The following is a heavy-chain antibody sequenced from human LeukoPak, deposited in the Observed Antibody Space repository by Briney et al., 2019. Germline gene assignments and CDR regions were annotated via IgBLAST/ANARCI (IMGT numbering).Heavy chain of an antibody. Sequence: GRSLRLSCAASGFTFSSYGMHWVRQSPGKGLDWVAFISYDGSNKYYADSVKGRFTISRDNSKNTLYLQMNSLRTEDTALYYCAKPQGATGGDYWGQGTLVTVPS. V-gene: IGHV3-30*18. J-gene: IGHJ4*02. D-gene: IGHD5-12*01. CDR3: AKPQGATGGDY. CDR1: GFTFSSYG. CDR2: ISYDGSNK.